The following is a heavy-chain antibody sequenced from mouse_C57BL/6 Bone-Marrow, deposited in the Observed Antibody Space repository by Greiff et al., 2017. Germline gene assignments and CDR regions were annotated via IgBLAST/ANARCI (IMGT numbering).Heavy chain of an antibody. D-gene: IGHD1-1*01. J-gene: IGHJ2*01. CDR3: ARAPFHYGSSYFYYFDY. CDR2: ISYDGSN. V-gene: IGHV3-6*01. Sequence: EVKLEESGPGLVKPSQSLSLTCSVTGYSITSGYYWNWIRQFPGNKLEWMGYISYDGSNNYNPSLKNRISITRDTSKNQFFLKLNSVTTEDTATYYCARAPFHYGSSYFYYFDYWGQGTTLTVSS. CDR1: GYSITSGYY.